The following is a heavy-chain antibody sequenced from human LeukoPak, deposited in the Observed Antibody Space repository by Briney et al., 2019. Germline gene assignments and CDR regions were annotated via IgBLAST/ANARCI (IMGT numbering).Heavy chain of an antibody. V-gene: IGHV3-66*02. CDR3: ARSLYYYDSSGYYYY. CDR2: ITTSGST. D-gene: IGHD3-22*01. CDR1: GFTVSSNY. J-gene: IGHJ4*02. Sequence: GGSLRLSCAASGFTVSSNYMSWVRQAPGKGLEWVSVITTSGSTYYADSVKGRFTISRDNSKNTLYLQMHSLRPEDTAVYYCARSLYYYDSSGYYYYWGQGTLVTVSS.